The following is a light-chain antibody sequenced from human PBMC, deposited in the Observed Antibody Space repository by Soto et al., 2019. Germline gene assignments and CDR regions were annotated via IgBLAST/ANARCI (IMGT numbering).Light chain of an antibody. CDR3: CSYAGDSTLV. CDR1: TSDVGSYNL. J-gene: IGLJ3*02. V-gene: IGLV2-23*01. CDR2: EGT. Sequence: QSALTQPASVSGSPGQSITISCTGSTSDVGSYNLVSWYQQNPGKAPKLMIYEGTKRPSGVSNRFSGSKSGNTASLTISGLQAEDDADYYCCSYAGDSTLVFGGGTKLTVL.